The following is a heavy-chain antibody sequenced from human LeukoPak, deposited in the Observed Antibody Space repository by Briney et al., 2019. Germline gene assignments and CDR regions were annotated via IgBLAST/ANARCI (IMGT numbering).Heavy chain of an antibody. CDR1: GFTFGDYA. CDR3: TRDRITMVRGVKALDY. CDR2: IRSKAYGGTT. J-gene: IGHJ4*02. D-gene: IGHD3-10*01. Sequence: PGGSLRPSCTASGFTFGDYAMSWVRQAPGKGLEWVGFIRSKAYGGTTEYAASVKGRFTISRDDSKSIAYLQMNSLKTEDTAVYYCTRDRITMVRGVKALDYWGQGTLVTVSS. V-gene: IGHV3-49*04.